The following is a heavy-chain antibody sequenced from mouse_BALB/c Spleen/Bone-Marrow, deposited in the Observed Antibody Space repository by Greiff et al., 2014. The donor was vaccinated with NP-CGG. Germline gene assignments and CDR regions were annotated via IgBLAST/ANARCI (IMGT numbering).Heavy chain of an antibody. CDR3: ARSAMITPFAY. J-gene: IGHJ3*01. CDR2: TDPSDSET. D-gene: IGHD2-4*01. Sequence: QVQLKESGAELVRPWASVKLSCKASGYTFTSYWVNWGEQRPGQGLEWIGMTDPSDSETHYNKMFKDKATLTVDKSSSTAYMQLSSLTSEDSAVYYCARSAMITPFAYWGQGTLVTVSA. CDR1: GYTFTSYW. V-gene: IGHV1-61*01.